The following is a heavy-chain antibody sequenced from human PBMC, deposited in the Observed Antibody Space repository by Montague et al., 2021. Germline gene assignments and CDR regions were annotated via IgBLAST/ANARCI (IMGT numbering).Heavy chain of an antibody. J-gene: IGHJ5*02. D-gene: IGHD5-24*01. Sequence: CPSSGDSVSSNDATWNWIRQSPSRGREWLGRTYYRSKWYNEYAISVKSRITVNPDTSKNQFSLLLNSVTPEDTAVYYCARGWQKRFDPWGQGTLVTVSS. V-gene: IGHV6-1*01. CDR1: GDSVSSNDAT. CDR3: ARGWQKRFDP. CDR2: TYYRSKWYN.